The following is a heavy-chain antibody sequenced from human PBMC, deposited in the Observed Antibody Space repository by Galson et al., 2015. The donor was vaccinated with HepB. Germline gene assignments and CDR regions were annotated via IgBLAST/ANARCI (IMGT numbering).Heavy chain of an antibody. J-gene: IGHJ6*02. Sequence: SLRLSCAASGFTVSSNYMSWVRQAPGKGLEWVSVIYSGGSTYYADSVKGRFTISRDNSKNTLYLQMNSLRAEDTAVYYCARDRTEYDYVWGSYRFPCGMDVWGQGTTVTVSS. CDR2: IYSGGST. CDR3: ARDRTEYDYVWGSYRFPCGMDV. D-gene: IGHD3-16*02. V-gene: IGHV3-66*01. CDR1: GFTVSSNY.